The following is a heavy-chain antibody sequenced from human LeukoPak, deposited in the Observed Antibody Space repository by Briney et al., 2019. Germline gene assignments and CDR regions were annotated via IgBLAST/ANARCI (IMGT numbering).Heavy chain of an antibody. V-gene: IGHV1-18*01. J-gene: IGHJ3*02. CDR3: ARDPHPVFGSSPKDAFDI. D-gene: IGHD1-26*01. CDR1: GYTFTSYA. Sequence: GASVKVSCKASGYTFTSYAFRWVRQAPGQGLEWMGWISAYNGNTNYAQKLQGRVTITTDTSTSTAYMELRSLRSDDTAVYYCARDPHPVFGSSPKDAFDIWGQGTMVTVSS. CDR2: ISAYNGNT.